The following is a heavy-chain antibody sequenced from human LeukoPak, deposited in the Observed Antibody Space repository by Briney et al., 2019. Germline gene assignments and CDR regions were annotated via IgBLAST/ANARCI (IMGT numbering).Heavy chain of an antibody. J-gene: IGHJ5*02. Sequence: ASVKVSCKASGGTFSSYAISWVRQAPGQGLEWMGGIIPIFGAANYAQKFQGRVTITADESTRTAYMELSSLRSEDTAVYYCARDTRHRYCSSTSCYRGWLDPWGQGTLVTVSS. D-gene: IGHD2-2*01. CDR3: ARDTRHRYCSSTSCYRGWLDP. CDR2: IIPIFGAA. V-gene: IGHV1-69*13. CDR1: GGTFSSYA.